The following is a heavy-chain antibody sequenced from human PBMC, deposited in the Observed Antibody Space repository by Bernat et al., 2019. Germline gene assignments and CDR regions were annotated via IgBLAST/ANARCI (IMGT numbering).Heavy chain of an antibody. CDR1: GGTFSSYA. CDR2: FDPEDGET. J-gene: IGHJ6*03. Sequence: QVQLVQSGAEVKKPGSSVKVSCKASGGTFSSYAISWVRQAPGQGLEWMGGFDPEDGETIYAQKFQGRVTMTEDTSTDTAYMELSSLRSEDTAVYYCATGSFGGVVMDYYYMDVWGKGTTVTVSS. V-gene: IGHV1-24*01. CDR3: ATGSFGGVVMDYYYMDV. D-gene: IGHD3-3*01.